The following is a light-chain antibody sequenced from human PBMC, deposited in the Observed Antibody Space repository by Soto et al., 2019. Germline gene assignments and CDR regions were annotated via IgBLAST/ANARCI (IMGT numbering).Light chain of an antibody. Sequence: QSVLTRPASVSGSPGQSVAISCTGTSSDVGAYNYISWYQQHPGKAPKLLLSEVSNRPSGVSDRFSGSKSGNTASLTISGLQAQEEADHYCSSYAGSYPFVFGPGTKLTVL. V-gene: IGLV2-14*01. CDR1: SSDVGAYNY. J-gene: IGLJ1*01. CDR3: SSYAGSYPFV. CDR2: EVS.